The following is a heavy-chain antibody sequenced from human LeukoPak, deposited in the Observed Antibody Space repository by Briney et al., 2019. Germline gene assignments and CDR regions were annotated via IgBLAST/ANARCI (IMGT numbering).Heavy chain of an antibody. CDR3: ARVGIAAAPGVWFDP. V-gene: IGHV4-39*07. Sequence: SETLSLTCTVSGGSISSSSYYWGWIRQPPGKGLEWIGSIYYSGSTYYNPSLKSRVTISVDTSKNQFSLKLSSVTAADTAVYYCARVGIAAAPGVWFDPWGQGTLVTVSS. D-gene: IGHD6-13*01. CDR2: IYYSGST. J-gene: IGHJ5*02. CDR1: GGSISSSSYY.